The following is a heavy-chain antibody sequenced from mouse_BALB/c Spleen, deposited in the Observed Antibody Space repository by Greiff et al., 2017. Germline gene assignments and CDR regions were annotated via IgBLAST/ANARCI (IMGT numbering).Heavy chain of an antibody. V-gene: IGHV3-6*02. D-gene: IGHD1-2*01. J-gene: IGHJ3*01. CDR1: GYSITSGYY. CDR3: ARADFTTATAWFAY. CDR2: ISYDGSN. Sequence: EVQRVESGPGLVKPSQSLSLTCSVTGYSITSGYYWNWIRQFPGNKLEWVGYISYDGSNNYNPSLKNRISITRDTSKNQFFLKLNSVTTEDTATYYGARADFTTATAWFAYWGQGTLVTVSA.